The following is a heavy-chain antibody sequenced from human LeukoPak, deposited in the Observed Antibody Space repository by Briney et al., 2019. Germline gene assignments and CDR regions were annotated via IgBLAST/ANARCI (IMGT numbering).Heavy chain of an antibody. D-gene: IGHD6-6*01. Sequence: SVKVSRKASGGTFSSYAISWVRQAPGQGLEWMGRIIPILGIANYAQKFQGRVTITADKSTSTAYMELSSLRSEDTAVYYCARALSSIAASWGQGTLVTVSS. CDR3: ARALSSIAAS. V-gene: IGHV1-69*04. J-gene: IGHJ4*02. CDR2: IIPILGIA. CDR1: GGTFSSYA.